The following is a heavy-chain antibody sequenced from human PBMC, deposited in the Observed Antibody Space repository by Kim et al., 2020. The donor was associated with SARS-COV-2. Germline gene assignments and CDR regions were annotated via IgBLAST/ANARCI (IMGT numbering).Heavy chain of an antibody. CDR3: ARAEKGRVYGHYFFHV. J-gene: IGHJ3*01. V-gene: IGHV3-30*04. Sequence: GGSLRLSCAASGFTFNTYAMHWVRQAPGKGLEWVAVISYDGSNKYYADSVKGRFTISRDNSKNTLYLQMNSLRAEDTAMYYCARAEKGRVYGHYFFHVWG. CDR2: ISYDGSNK. D-gene: IGHD4-17*01. CDR1: GFTFNTYA.